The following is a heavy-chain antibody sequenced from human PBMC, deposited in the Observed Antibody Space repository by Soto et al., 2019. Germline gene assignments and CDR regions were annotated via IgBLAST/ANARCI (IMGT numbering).Heavy chain of an antibody. CDR3: AKDSTAYDFWSGYTPSGWFDP. J-gene: IGHJ5*02. V-gene: IGHV3-23*01. Sequence: GGSLRLSCAASGFTFSSYAMSWVRQAPGKGLEWVSAISGSGGSTYYADSVKGRFTISRDNSKNTLYLQMNSLRAEDTAVYYCAKDSTAYDFWSGYTPSGWFDPWGQGTLVTVSS. CDR1: GFTFSSYA. D-gene: IGHD3-3*01. CDR2: ISGSGGST.